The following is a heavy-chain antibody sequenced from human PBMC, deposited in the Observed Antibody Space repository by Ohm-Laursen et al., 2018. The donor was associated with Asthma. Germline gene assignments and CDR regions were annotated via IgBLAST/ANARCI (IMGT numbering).Heavy chain of an antibody. J-gene: IGHJ1*01. CDR3: ARGADSDYYDSSGYPEYFQH. Sequence: SQTLSLTCTVSGGSISSGGYYWSWIRQHPGKGLEWIGYIYYSGSTYYNPSLKSRVTISVDTSKNQFSLKLSSVTAADTAVYYCARGADSDYYDSSGYPEYFQHWGQGTLVTVSS. CDR2: IYYSGST. CDR1: GGSISSGGYY. V-gene: IGHV4-31*03. D-gene: IGHD3-22*01.